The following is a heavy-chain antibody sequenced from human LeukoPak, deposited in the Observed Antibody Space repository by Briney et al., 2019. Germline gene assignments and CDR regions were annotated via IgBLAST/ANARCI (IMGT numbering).Heavy chain of an antibody. CDR3: ARSRVKYSSSWYPQVIGY. CDR1: GFTFSSYA. CDR2: ISYDGSNK. D-gene: IGHD6-13*01. Sequence: GGSLRLSCAASGFTFSSYAMHWVRQAPGKGLEWVAVISYDGSNKYYADSVKGRFTISRDNSKNTLYLQMNSLRAEDTAVYYCARSRVKYSSSWYPQVIGYWGQGTLVTVSS. J-gene: IGHJ4*02. V-gene: IGHV3-30-3*01.